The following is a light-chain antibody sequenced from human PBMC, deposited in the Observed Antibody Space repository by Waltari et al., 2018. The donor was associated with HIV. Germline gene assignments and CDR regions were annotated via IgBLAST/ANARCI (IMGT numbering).Light chain of an antibody. J-gene: IGKJ1*01. Sequence: EIVMTQSPATLSVSAGERVTLSCRASQSVNRNLAWYQQKPGQAPRLLIYGASTRAAGIPARFSGSGSGTEFTLTISSLQSEDFAVYYCQRYNNWPPAWTFGQGTKVEIK. V-gene: IGKV3-15*01. CDR3: QRYNNWPPAWT. CDR1: QSVNRN. CDR2: GAS.